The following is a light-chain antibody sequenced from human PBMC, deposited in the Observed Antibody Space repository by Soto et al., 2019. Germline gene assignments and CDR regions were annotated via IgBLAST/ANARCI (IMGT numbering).Light chain of an antibody. CDR3: SSYAGSNYPYV. J-gene: IGLJ1*01. Sequence: QSVLTQPPSASGSPGQSVTISCTGTSGDVGAYDYVSWYQQHPGKAPKLLIYEVTKRPLGVPDRFSGSKSGNAASLTVSGLQAEDEADYYCSSYAGSNYPYVFGTGTKVNRP. CDR2: EVT. CDR1: SGDVGAYDY. V-gene: IGLV2-8*01.